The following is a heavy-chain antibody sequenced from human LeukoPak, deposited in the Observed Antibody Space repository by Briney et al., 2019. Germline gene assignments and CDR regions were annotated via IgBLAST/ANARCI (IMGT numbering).Heavy chain of an antibody. Sequence: GGSLRLSCAASGFTFSSYGMHWVRQAPGKGLEWVAVISYDGSNKYYADSVKGRFTISRDNSKNTLYLQMNSLRAEDTAVYYCAKQRRSSWYFPFDYWGQGTLVTVSS. CDR2: ISYDGSNK. V-gene: IGHV3-30*18. J-gene: IGHJ4*02. CDR1: GFTFSSYG. CDR3: AKQRRSSWYFPFDY. D-gene: IGHD6-13*01.